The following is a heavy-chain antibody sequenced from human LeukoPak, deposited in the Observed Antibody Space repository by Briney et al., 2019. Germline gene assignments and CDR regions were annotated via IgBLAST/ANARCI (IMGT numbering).Heavy chain of an antibody. CDR3: ARDPARYSGSSSQPGY. V-gene: IGHV1-18*01. CDR1: GYTFTSYG. CDR2: ISAYNGNT. D-gene: IGHD1-26*01. J-gene: IGHJ4*02. Sequence: GASVKVSCKASGYTFTSYGISWVRQATGQGLEWMGWISAYNGNTNYAQKLQGRVTMTTDTSTSTAYMELGSLRSDDPAVYYCARDPARYSGSSSQPGYWGQGTLVTVSS.